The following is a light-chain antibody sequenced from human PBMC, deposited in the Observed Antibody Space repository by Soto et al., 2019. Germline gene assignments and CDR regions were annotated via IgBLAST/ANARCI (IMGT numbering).Light chain of an antibody. J-gene: IGLJ1*01. CDR2: EVS. Sequence: QSVLTQPASVSGSPGQSITISCTGTSSDVGSYNLVSWYQQHPGKAPKLMIYEVSKRPSGVSDRFSGSKSGNTASLSVSGLQTEDEADYYCSSYAGTDNPYVFGTGTKVTVL. CDR3: SSYAGTDNPYV. CDR1: SSDVGSYNL. V-gene: IGLV2-14*02.